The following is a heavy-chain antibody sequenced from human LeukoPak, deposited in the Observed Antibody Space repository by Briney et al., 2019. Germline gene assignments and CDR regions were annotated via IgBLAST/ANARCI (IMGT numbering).Heavy chain of an antibody. CDR3: ARGRLARSPYFDY. CDR2: IYYSGST. CDR1: GGSFSSYY. J-gene: IGHJ4*02. D-gene: IGHD6-19*01. V-gene: IGHV4-59*01. Sequence: PSETLSLTCTVSGGSFSSYYWSWIRQPPGKGLEWIGYIYYSGSTDYNPSLKSRVTISVETSKNRFSLNLSSVTAADTAVYYCARGRLARSPYFDYWGQGTLVTVSS.